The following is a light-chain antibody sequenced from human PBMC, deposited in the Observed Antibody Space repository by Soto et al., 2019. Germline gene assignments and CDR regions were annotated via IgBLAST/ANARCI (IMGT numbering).Light chain of an antibody. Sequence: QSVLTQPPSASGTAGQRVTISCSGSNSNIGSKSVNWYQQLPGTAPKLLIDSNNERPSGVPDRFSGSKSGTSASLAISGLQSEDEADYYCAAWDGSLNGYVFGTGTKVTVL. J-gene: IGLJ1*01. CDR3: AAWDGSLNGYV. CDR2: SNN. CDR1: NSNIGSKS. V-gene: IGLV1-44*01.